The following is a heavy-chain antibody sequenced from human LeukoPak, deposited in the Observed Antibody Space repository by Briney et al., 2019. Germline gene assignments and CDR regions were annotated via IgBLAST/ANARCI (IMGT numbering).Heavy chain of an antibody. J-gene: IGHJ1*01. CDR1: GYTFTNYY. CDR2: INPGGGST. V-gene: IGHV1-46*01. CDR3: ARGEGAEYFQH. Sequence: ASVKVSCTASGYTFTNYYMHWVRQAPGQGLEWMGMINPGGGSTSYPQKFQGGVTMTRDTSTSTVYMELSSLRSEDTALYYCARGEGAEYFQHWGQGTLVTVSS.